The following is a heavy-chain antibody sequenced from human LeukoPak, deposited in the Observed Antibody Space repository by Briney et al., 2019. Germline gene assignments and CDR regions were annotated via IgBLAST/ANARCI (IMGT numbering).Heavy chain of an antibody. Sequence: SETLSLTCTVSGGSISSYYWSWIRQPAGKGLEWIGRIYTSGSTNYNPSLKSRVTISVDTSKNQFSLKLSSVTAADTAVYYCTRPLNRYCSSTSCYRSGAFDIWGQGTMVTVSS. V-gene: IGHV4-4*07. D-gene: IGHD2-2*02. J-gene: IGHJ3*02. CDR1: GGSISSYY. CDR3: TRPLNRYCSSTSCYRSGAFDI. CDR2: IYTSGST.